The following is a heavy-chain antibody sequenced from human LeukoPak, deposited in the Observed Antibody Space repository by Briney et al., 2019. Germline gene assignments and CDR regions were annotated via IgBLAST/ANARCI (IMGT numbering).Heavy chain of an antibody. CDR3: ATEDFDGIVGPIDSFDV. J-gene: IGHJ3*01. CDR1: KYTLTELS. D-gene: IGHD1-26*01. Sequence: APMKVSCKVSKYTLTELSMHWVRQAPGKGLEWMGGFDPEHGKTVYAQTFQGRVTMTEDTSTGTAYMELRSLRSEDTAVYYCATEDFDGIVGPIDSFDVWGQGTMVTVSS. V-gene: IGHV1-24*01. CDR2: FDPEHGKT.